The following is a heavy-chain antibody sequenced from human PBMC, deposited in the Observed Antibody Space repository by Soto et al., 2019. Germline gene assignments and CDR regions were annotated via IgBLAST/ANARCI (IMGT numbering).Heavy chain of an antibody. CDR1: GGSISNYY. J-gene: IGHJ4*02. CDR2: INYRGST. Sequence: SETLSLTCNVSGGSISNYYWSWVRQSPGKGLEWIGHINYRGSTSYNPSLKSRVTISIDTSENQFSLKLSSVTAADTAVYYCAREESSSSEGLDYWGRGTLVTVYS. CDR3: AREESSSSEGLDY. V-gene: IGHV4-59*01. D-gene: IGHD6-6*01.